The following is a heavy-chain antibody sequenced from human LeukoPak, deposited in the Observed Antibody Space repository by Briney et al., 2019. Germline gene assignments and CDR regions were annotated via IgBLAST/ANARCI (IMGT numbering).Heavy chain of an antibody. Sequence: PSQTLSLTCTVSGGSISSGDYYWSWIRQPPGKGLEWIGYIYYSGSTYYNPSLKSRVTLSADRSKNQLSLKLSSVTAADTAVYYCARGLKTYYDIFDQWGQGALVTVSS. CDR1: GGSISSGDYY. CDR3: ARGLKTYYDIFDQ. V-gene: IGHV4-30-4*01. CDR2: IYYSGST. D-gene: IGHD3-9*01. J-gene: IGHJ4*02.